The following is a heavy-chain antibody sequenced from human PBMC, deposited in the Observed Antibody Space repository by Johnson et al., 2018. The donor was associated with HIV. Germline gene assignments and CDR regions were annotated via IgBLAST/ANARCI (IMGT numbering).Heavy chain of an antibody. V-gene: IGHV3-30-3*01. CDR2: ISYDGSNK. CDR3: TTDRGNGDYDAFDI. Sequence: QVQLVESGGGVVQPGRSLRLSCAASGFTFSSYAMHWVRQAPGKGLEWVAVISYDGSNKYYVDSVKGRFTISRDNSKNTLYLQMNSLKTEDTAVYYCTTDRGNGDYDAFDIWGQGTMVTVSS. D-gene: IGHD4-17*01. CDR1: GFTFSSYA. J-gene: IGHJ3*02.